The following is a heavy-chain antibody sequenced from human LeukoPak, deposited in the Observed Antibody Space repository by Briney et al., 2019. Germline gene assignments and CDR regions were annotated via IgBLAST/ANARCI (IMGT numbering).Heavy chain of an antibody. CDR1: GGSISSSSYY. J-gene: IGHJ4*02. CDR3: AREKPYYYDSSGRIEGYYFDY. Sequence: PSETLSLTCTVSGGSISSSSYYWGWIRQPPGKGLEWIGSIYYSGSTYYNPSLKSRVTISVDTSKNQFSLKLSSVTAADTAVYYCAREKPYYYDSSGRIEGYYFDYWGQGTLVTVSS. D-gene: IGHD3-22*01. V-gene: IGHV4-39*07. CDR2: IYYSGST.